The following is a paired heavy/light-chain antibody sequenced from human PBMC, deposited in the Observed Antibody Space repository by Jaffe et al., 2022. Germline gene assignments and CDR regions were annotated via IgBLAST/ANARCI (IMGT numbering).Light chain of an antibody. CDR1: TGAVTSGYY. CDR2: STG. J-gene: IGLJ3*02. V-gene: IGLV7-43*01. CDR3: LLYYGGVWV. Sequence: QTVVTQEPSLTVSPGGTVTLTCASSTGAVTSGYYANWFQQKPGQAARILIYSTGIKHSWTPARFSGSLLGGKAALTLSGVQPEDEAEYYCLLYYGGVWVFGGGTKLTVL.
Heavy chain of an antibody. CDR1: GFTFSTYW. Sequence: EVQLVESGGGLVQPGGSLRLSCAASGFTFSTYWLHWVRQAPGKGLVWVSRINSDGTTTTYADSVKGRFTISRDNAKNTVYLQMNSLRAEDTAVYYCARVGTGSWNWIDPWGQGTLVTVSS. J-gene: IGHJ5*02. CDR3: ARVGTGSWNWIDP. D-gene: IGHD3-9*01. CDR2: INSDGTTT. V-gene: IGHV3-74*01.